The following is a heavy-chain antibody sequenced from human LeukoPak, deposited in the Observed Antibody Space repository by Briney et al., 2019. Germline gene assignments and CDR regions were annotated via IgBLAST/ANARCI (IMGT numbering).Heavy chain of an antibody. CDR1: GFIVSSNY. D-gene: IGHD3-3*01. CDR3: ARVQPGAITIFGVVRSGMDV. V-gene: IGHV3-53*01. J-gene: IGHJ6*02. Sequence: PGGSLRLSCAVSGFIVSSNYMSWVRQAPGKGLEWVSVIYSGGSTHYADSVKGRFIISRDNSKNTLYLQMNSLRAEDTAVYYCARVQPGAITIFGVVRSGMDVWGQGTTVTVSS. CDR2: IYSGGST.